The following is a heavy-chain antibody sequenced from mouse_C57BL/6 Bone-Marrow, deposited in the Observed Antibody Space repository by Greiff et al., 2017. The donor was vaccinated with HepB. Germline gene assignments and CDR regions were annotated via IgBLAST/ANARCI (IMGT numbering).Heavy chain of an antibody. CDR3: ARFRPITPVVEYFDV. J-gene: IGHJ1*03. Sequence: EVKLVESGGGLVQPGGSLSLSCAASGFTFTDYYMSWVRQPPGKALEWLGFIRNKANGYTTEYSASVKGRFTISRDNSQSILYLQMNALRAEDSATYYCARFRPITPVVEYFDVWGTGTTVTVSS. V-gene: IGHV7-3*01. D-gene: IGHD1-1*01. CDR2: IRNKANGYTT. CDR1: GFTFTDYY.